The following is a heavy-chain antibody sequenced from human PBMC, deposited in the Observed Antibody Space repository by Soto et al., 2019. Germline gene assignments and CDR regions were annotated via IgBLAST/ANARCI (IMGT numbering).Heavy chain of an antibody. V-gene: IGHV1-18*01. D-gene: IGHD3-10*01. CDR2: ISGFNGQT. CDR1: GNTFASHG. J-gene: IGHJ4*02. Sequence: ASVKVSCKASGNTFASHGFSWVRQAPGQGLEWMGRISGFNGQTNYALKFQGRVTLTTDASTSTAYMELRSLRSDDTAVYFCARVDPRGVAVVRDYWGQGTLVTVSS. CDR3: ARVDPRGVAVVRDY.